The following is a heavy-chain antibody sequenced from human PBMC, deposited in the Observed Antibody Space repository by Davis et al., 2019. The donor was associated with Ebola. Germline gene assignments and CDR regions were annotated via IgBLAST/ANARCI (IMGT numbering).Heavy chain of an antibody. CDR3: ARDLNY. CDR1: GGSVSSTSYY. CDR2: IYYTGTT. J-gene: IGHJ4*02. V-gene: IGHV4-39*02. Sequence: SETLSLTCTVSGGSVSSTSYYWGWIRQPPGKGLEWMGSIYYTGTTYDNPSLKSRVTVSVDRSKNQFSLRLTSVTVADTAVYYCARDLNYWGQGTLVTVSS.